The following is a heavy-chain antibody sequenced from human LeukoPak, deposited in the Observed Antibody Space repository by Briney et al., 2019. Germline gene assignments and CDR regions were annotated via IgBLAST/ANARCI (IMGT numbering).Heavy chain of an antibody. Sequence: ASVKVSCKASGYTFTSYGISWVRQAPGQGLEWMGWISAYNGNTNYAQKLQGRVTMTTDTSTSTAYMELRSLRSDDTAVYPCARGGWGLLEWLPPRFDPWGQGTLVTVSS. V-gene: IGHV1-18*01. D-gene: IGHD3-3*01. CDR3: ARGGWGLLEWLPPRFDP. CDR1: GYTFTSYG. CDR2: ISAYNGNT. J-gene: IGHJ5*02.